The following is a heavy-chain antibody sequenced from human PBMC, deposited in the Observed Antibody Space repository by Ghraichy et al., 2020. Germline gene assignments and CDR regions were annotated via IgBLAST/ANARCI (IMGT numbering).Heavy chain of an antibody. D-gene: IGHD6-13*01. CDR1: GGSISSYY. J-gene: IGHJ2*01. CDR2: IYTSGST. V-gene: IGHV4-4*07. CDR3: ARVGGAAAGSPTDWYFDL. Sequence: SETLSLTCTVSGGSISSYYWSWIRQPAGKGLEWIGRIYTSGSTNYNPSLKSRVTMSVDTSKNQFSLKLSSVTAADTAVYYCARVGGAAAGSPTDWYFDLWGRGTLVTVSS.